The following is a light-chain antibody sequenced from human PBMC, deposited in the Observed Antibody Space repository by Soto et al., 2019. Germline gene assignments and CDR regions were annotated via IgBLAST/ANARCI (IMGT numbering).Light chain of an antibody. CDR1: QSVSSY. CDR2: DAS. J-gene: IGKJ2*01. CDR3: QQRSNWRPYT. V-gene: IGKV3-11*01. Sequence: EIVLTQSPATLSLSPGERATLSCRASQSVSSYLAWYQQKPGQAPRLLVYDASNSAAGIPARFSGSGSGTDFTLTISSLEPEDFAVYYCQQRSNWRPYTFGQGNKLEIK.